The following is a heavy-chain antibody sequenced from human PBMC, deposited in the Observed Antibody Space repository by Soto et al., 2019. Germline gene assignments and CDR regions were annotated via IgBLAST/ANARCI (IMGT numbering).Heavy chain of an antibody. D-gene: IGHD5-12*01. V-gene: IGHV1-69*01. J-gene: IGHJ4*02. CDR2: IIPIFGTA. CDR1: GGTFSSYA. Sequence: QVQLVQSGAEVKKPGSSVKVSCKASGGTFSSYAISRVRQAPGQGLEWMGGIIPIFGTANYAQKFQGRVTITADESTSTAYMELSSLRSEDTAVYYCARARSAGYSGYEHFDYWGQGTLVTVSS. CDR3: ARARSAGYSGYEHFDY.